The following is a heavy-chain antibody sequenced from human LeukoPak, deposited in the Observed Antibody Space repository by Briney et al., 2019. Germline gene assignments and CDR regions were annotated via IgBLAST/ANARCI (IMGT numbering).Heavy chain of an antibody. Sequence: ASVKVSCKASGYTFTSYYMHWVRQAPGQGLEWMGIINPSGGSTSYAQKFQGRVTMTRDMSTSTVYMELSSLRSDDTAVYYCARVTVSGWYFDWLGSVNFDYWGQGTLVTVSS. CDR2: INPSGGST. CDR1: GYTFTSYY. D-gene: IGHD3-9*01. V-gene: IGHV1-46*01. CDR3: ARVTVSGWYFDWLGSVNFDY. J-gene: IGHJ4*02.